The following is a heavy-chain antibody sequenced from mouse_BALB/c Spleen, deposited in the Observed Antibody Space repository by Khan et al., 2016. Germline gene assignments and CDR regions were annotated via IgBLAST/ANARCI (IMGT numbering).Heavy chain of an antibody. D-gene: IGHD4-1*01. J-gene: IGHJ2*01. CDR1: GFNIKDTY. CDR2: IDPANGTT. Sequence: VQLKQSGAELVKPGASVKLSCTASGFNIKDTYMHWVKQRPEQGLEWIGRIDPANGTTKYDPKFQGKATITADPSSNTAYLQLSSLTSEDTAVYYCARSTGTVDDWCQGTTLTVSS. CDR3: ARSTGTVDD. V-gene: IGHV14-3*02.